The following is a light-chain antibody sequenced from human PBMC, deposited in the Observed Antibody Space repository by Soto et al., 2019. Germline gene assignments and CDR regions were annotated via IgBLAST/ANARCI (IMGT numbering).Light chain of an antibody. J-gene: IGLJ2*01. Sequence: QSALTQPASVSGSPGQSITISCTGTSSDVGSYNLVSWYQHRPGKAPQLMIYEVNKRPSGVSDLFSGSKSGNTASLTVSGLQAEDEAAYYCCSYAGSSSVLFGGGTKLTVL. CDR3: CSYAGSSSVL. V-gene: IGLV2-23*02. CDR2: EVN. CDR1: SSDVGSYNL.